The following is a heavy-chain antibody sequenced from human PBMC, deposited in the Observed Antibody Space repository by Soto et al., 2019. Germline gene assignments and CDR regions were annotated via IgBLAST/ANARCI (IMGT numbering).Heavy chain of an antibody. Sequence: EVHLVESGGGLVQPGGSLRLSCAASGFTFSSYSLNWVRQAPGKGLEGVSYITSSGTTVYYADSVSCRCTTSRDNAKTSLYLQMNSLRDDDTAVYYCARGSSNWAYYFDFWGQGTLVTVSS. CDR1: GFTFSSYS. CDR2: ITSSGTTV. CDR3: ARGSSNWAYYFDF. J-gene: IGHJ4*02. V-gene: IGHV3-48*02. D-gene: IGHD6-13*01.